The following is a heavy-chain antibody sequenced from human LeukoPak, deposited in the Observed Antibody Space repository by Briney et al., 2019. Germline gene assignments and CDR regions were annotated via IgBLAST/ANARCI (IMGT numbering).Heavy chain of an antibody. Sequence: SETLSLTCAVSGASISGSGYYLGWIRQPPGKGLEWIGYIYYSGSTNYNPSLKSRVTISVDTSKNQFSLKLSSVTAADTAVYYCARGAVRGVISAFDIWGQGTMVAVSS. CDR1: GASISGSGYY. V-gene: IGHV4-61*08. CDR3: ARGAVRGVISAFDI. CDR2: IYYSGST. D-gene: IGHD3-10*01. J-gene: IGHJ3*02.